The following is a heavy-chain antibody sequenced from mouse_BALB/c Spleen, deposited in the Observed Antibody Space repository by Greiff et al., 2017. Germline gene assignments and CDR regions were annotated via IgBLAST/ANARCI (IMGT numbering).Heavy chain of an antibody. V-gene: IGHV5-17*02. CDR2: ISSGSSTI. D-gene: IGHD4-1*01. CDR3: ALTGFAY. Sequence: EVKLVESGGGLVQPGGSRKLSCAASGFTFSSFGMHWVRQAPEKGLEWVAYISSGSSTIYYADTVKGRFTISRDNPKNTLFLQMTSLRSEDTAMYYCALTGFAYWGQGTLVTVSA. CDR1: GFTFSSFG. J-gene: IGHJ3*01.